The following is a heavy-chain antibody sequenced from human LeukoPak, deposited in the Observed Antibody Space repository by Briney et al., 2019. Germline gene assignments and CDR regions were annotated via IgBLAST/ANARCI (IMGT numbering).Heavy chain of an antibody. CDR2: INHSGST. Sequence: SETLSLTCTVSGGSISSSSYYWGWIRQPPGKGLEWIGEINHSGSTNYNPSLKSRVTISVDTSKNQFSLKLSSVTAADTAVYYCAGRSVGATEGPFDYWGRGTLVTVSS. CDR3: AGRSVGATEGPFDY. J-gene: IGHJ4*02. D-gene: IGHD1-26*01. CDR1: GGSISSSSYY. V-gene: IGHV4-39*07.